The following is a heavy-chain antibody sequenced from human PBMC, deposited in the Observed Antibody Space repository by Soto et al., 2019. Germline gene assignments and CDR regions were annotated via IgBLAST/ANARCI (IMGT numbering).Heavy chain of an antibody. J-gene: IGHJ3*02. D-gene: IGHD2-2*01. CDR2: MFYSGSST. V-gene: IGHV4-59*08. CDR3: ARLGFCSSTDCYVNAVAI. Sequence: SSETLSLTFSVSGGSLSNSYWGWVRQPPGEGLEWIGYMFYSGSSTNYNPSLKSRVTISVDTSKNQFSLKLSSVTAADTAVYYCARLGFCSSTDCYVNAVAIWGQGTMVTVSS. CDR1: GGSLSNSY.